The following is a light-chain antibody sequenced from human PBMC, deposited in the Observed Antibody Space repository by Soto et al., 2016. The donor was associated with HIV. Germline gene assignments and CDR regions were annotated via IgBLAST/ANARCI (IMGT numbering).Light chain of an antibody. CDR1: NVGSKS. J-gene: IGLJ3*02. CDR3: QVWDSSSDHSPWV. CDR2: DDS. Sequence: SYVLTQPPSLSVAPRKAARITCGGNNVGSKSVQWYQQKPGQAPILVLYDDSDRPSGIPERFSGSNSGDTATLTISRVEAGDEADYYCQVWDSSSDHSPWVFGGGTKLTVL. V-gene: IGLV3-21*03.